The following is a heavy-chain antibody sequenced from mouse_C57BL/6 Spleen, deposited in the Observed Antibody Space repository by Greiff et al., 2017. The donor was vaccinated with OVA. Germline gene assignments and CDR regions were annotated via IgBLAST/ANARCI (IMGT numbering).Heavy chain of an antibody. V-gene: IGHV3-6*01. Sequence: EVKLQESGPGLGKPSQSLSLTCSVTGYSITSGYYWNWIRQFPGNKLEWMGYISYDGSNNYNPSLKNRISITRDTSKNQFFLKLNSVTTEDTATYYCARGRLRGYAMDYWGQGTSVTVSS. CDR3: ARGRLRGYAMDY. J-gene: IGHJ4*01. CDR2: ISYDGSN. D-gene: IGHD3-2*02. CDR1: GYSITSGYY.